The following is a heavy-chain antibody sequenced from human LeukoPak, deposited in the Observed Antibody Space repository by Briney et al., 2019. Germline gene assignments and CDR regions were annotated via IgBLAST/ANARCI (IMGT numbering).Heavy chain of an antibody. CDR3: ARGVVWTIFGVVISPRYYMDV. CDR2: MNPNSGNT. D-gene: IGHD3-3*01. J-gene: IGHJ6*03. V-gene: IGHV1-8*01. Sequence: ASVKVSCKASGYTFTSYDINWVRQATGQGLEWMGWMNPNSGNTGYAQKFQGRVTMTRNTSISTAYMELSSLRSEDTAVYYCARGVVWTIFGVVISPRYYMDVWGKGTTVTVSS. CDR1: GYTFTSYD.